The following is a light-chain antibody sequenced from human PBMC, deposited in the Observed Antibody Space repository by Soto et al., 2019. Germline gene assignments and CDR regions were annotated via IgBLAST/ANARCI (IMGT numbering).Light chain of an antibody. CDR3: QQYNSYST. V-gene: IGKV1-5*01. CDR2: DAS. J-gene: IGKJ1*01. Sequence: DIQMTQSPSTLSASVGDRVTITGRASQSISSWLAWYQQKPGKAPKLLIYDASSLESGVPTRFSGSGSGTEFPLTISSLQPDDFATYYCQQYNSYSTFGQGTKVDIK. CDR1: QSISSW.